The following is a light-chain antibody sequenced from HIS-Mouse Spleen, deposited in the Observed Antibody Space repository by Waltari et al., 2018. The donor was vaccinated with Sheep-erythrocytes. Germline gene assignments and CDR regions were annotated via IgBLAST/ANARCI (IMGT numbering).Light chain of an antibody. V-gene: IGKV3-20*01. CDR2: GAS. CDR1: QSVSSSY. Sequence: EIVLTQSPGTLSLSPGERATLSCRASQSVSSSYLAWYQQKPGQAPRRLIDGASSRATGIPDRFSGSGSRTDFTLTISRLEPEDFAVYYCQQYGSSPPYTFGQGTKLEIK. J-gene: IGKJ2*01. CDR3: QQYGSSPPYT.